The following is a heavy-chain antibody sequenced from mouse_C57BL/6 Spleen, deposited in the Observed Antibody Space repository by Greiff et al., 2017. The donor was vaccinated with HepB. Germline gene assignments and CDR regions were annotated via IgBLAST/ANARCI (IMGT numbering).Heavy chain of an antibody. CDR1: GYTFTSYG. D-gene: IGHD1-1*01. CDR3: AGIYYYGSYWYFDV. J-gene: IGHJ1*03. V-gene: IGHV1-81*01. Sequence: QVQLQQSGAELARPGASVKLSCKASGYTFTSYGISWVKQRTGQGLEWIGEIYPRSGNTYYNEKFKGKATLTADKSSSTAYMELRSLTSEDSAVYFCAGIYYYGSYWYFDVWGTGTTVTVSS. CDR2: IYPRSGNT.